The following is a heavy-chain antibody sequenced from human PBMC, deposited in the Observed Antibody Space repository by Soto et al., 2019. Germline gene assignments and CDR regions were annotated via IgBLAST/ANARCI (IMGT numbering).Heavy chain of an antibody. Sequence: EVQLLESGGGLVQPGGSLRLSCAASGFTFSSYAMSWVRQAPGKGLEWVSAISGSGGSTYYADSVKGRFTISRDNSKNTLDLQMNSLRAEDTAVYYCAKDYDFWSGYYRGAFDIWGQGTMVTVSS. CDR3: AKDYDFWSGYYRGAFDI. D-gene: IGHD3-3*01. V-gene: IGHV3-23*01. CDR2: ISGSGGST. CDR1: GFTFSSYA. J-gene: IGHJ3*02.